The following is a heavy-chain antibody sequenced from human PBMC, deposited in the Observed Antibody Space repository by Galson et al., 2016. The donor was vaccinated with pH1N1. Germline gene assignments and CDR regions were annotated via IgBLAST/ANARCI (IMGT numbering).Heavy chain of an antibody. D-gene: IGHD6-13*01. Sequence: SLRLSCAASGFTISTYWMTWVRQAPGKGLEWVADIKQDGSKKYFVDSVKGRFTISRDNAKHSLFLQMNSLRAEDTAVYYCARAIAAAGSLWGLGTMVTVSS. CDR1: GFTISTYW. V-gene: IGHV3-7*04. CDR3: ARAIAAAGSL. J-gene: IGHJ4*02. CDR2: IKQDGSKK.